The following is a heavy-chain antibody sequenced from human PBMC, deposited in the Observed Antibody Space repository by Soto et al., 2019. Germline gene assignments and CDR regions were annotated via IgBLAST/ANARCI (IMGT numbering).Heavy chain of an antibody. D-gene: IGHD6-13*01. CDR1: GFTFSDYY. J-gene: IGHJ6*02. CDR2: ISSSGSTI. Sequence: GGSLRLSCAASGFTFSDYYMSWIRQAPGKGLEWVSYISSSGSTIYYADSVKGRFTISRDNAKNSLYLQMNSLRAEDTAVYYCARHRLAAAGQDYDYGMDVCGQGTTVTVSS. V-gene: IGHV3-11*01. CDR3: ARHRLAAAGQDYDYGMDV.